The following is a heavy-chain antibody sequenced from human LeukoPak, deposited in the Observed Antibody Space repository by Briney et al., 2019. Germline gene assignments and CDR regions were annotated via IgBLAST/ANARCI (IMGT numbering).Heavy chain of an antibody. CDR1: GYTLTELS. CDR2: FDPEDGET. Sequence: ASVKVSCKVSGYTLTELSMHWVRQAPGKGLEWMGGFDPEDGETIYAQKFQGRVTMTEDTSTDTAYMDLSSLRSEDTAVYYCATYYYDSSGYLAGFDYWGQGTLVTVSS. CDR3: ATYYYDSSGYLAGFDY. D-gene: IGHD3-22*01. J-gene: IGHJ4*02. V-gene: IGHV1-24*01.